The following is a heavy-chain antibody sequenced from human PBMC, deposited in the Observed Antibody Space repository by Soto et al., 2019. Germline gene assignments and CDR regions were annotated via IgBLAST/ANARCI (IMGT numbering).Heavy chain of an antibody. J-gene: IGHJ4*02. CDR3: ARLGPGYCSGGSYYSSDY. CDR1: GGSFSGYY. Sequence: SETLSLTCAVYGGSFSGYYWSWIRQPPGKGLEWIGEINHSGSTNYNPSLKSRVTISVDTSKNQFSLKLSSVTAADTAVYYCARLGPGYCSGGSYYSSDYWGQGTLVPVPP. CDR2: INHSGST. D-gene: IGHD2-15*01. V-gene: IGHV4-34*01.